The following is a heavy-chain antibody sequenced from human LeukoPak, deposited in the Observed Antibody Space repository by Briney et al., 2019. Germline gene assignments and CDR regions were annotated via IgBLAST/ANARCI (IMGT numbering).Heavy chain of an antibody. Sequence: GESLKISCKGSGYSFTSYWIGWVRQAPGQGLEWMGWISAHNGNTNYAQKLQGRVTMTTDTSTSTAYMELRSLRSDDTAVYYCARASKQRHDAFDIWGQGTMVTVSS. CDR3: ARASKQRHDAFDI. J-gene: IGHJ3*02. CDR2: ISAHNGNT. D-gene: IGHD6-25*01. CDR1: GYSFTSYW. V-gene: IGHV1-18*04.